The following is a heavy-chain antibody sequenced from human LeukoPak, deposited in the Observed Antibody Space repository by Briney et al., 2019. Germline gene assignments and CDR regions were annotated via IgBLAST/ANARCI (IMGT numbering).Heavy chain of an antibody. CDR1: GFTFSAYA. CDR3: AREVGTPQAFDI. D-gene: IGHD1-26*01. CDR2: ISPNGGST. J-gene: IGHJ3*02. Sequence: GGSLRLSCSASGFTFSAYAMHWVRQAPGKGLEYVSAISPNGGSTYYADSVKGRFTISRDNAKNSLYLQMNSLKAEDTAIYYCAREVGTPQAFDIWGQGTMVTVSS. V-gene: IGHV3-64*04.